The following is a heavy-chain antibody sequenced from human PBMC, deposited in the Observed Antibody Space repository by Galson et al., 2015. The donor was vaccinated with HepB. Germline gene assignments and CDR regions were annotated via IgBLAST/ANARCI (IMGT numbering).Heavy chain of an antibody. V-gene: IGHV2-5*02. J-gene: IGHJ4*02. CDR2: IYWDDDK. CDR1: GFSLSTSGVG. D-gene: IGHD3-3*01. Sequence: PALVKPTQTLTLTCTFSGFSLSTSGVGVGWIRQPPGKALEWLALIYWDDDKRYSPSLKSRLTITKDTSKNQVVLTMTNMNPVDTATYYCAHRPDFWSGYWGYFDYWGQGTLVTVSS. CDR3: AHRPDFWSGYWGYFDY.